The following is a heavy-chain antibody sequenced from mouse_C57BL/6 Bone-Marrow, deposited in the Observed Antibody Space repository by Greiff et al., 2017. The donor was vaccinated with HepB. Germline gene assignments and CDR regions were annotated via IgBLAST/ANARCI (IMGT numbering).Heavy chain of an antibody. Sequence: VQLQQSGPELVKPGASVKMSCKASGYTFTDDYMNWVKQRPEQGLEWIGWIDPENGNTEYTSKFQGKATITADTSSNTAYMQLSSLTSEDTAVYYCTTWKAYWGQGTLVTVS. CDR2: IDPENGNT. CDR3: TTWKAY. V-gene: IGHV14-4*01. J-gene: IGHJ3*01. CDR1: GYTFTDDY.